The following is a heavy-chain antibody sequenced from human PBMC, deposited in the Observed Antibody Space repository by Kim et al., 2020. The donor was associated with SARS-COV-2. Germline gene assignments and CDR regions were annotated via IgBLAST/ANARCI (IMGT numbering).Heavy chain of an antibody. J-gene: IGHJ6*02. CDR1: GYSFTSYW. Sequence: GESLKISCKGSGYSFTSYWIGWVRQMPGKGLEWMGIIYPGDSDTRYSPSFQGQVTISADKSISTAYLQWSSLKASDTAMYYCARVSSWYGLVSYYYYGMDVWGQGTTVTVSS. CDR2: IYPGDSDT. CDR3: ARVSSWYGLVSYYYYGMDV. V-gene: IGHV5-51*01. D-gene: IGHD6-13*01.